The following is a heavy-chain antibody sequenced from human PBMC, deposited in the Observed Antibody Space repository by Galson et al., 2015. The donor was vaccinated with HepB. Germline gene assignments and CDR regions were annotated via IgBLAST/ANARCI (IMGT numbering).Heavy chain of an antibody. CDR2: ISANGRFT. V-gene: IGHV3-23*01. Sequence: SLRLSCAASGFTFNSYVVGWVRQAPGKGLEWVSSISANGRFTYYADSVKGRFTISRDNSKNTLYLQMNSLRAEDTAVYYCAKKWGSERGVAGSLDWGQGTLVTVSS. CDR3: AKKWGSERGVAGSLD. J-gene: IGHJ4*02. CDR1: GFTFNSYV. D-gene: IGHD6-19*01.